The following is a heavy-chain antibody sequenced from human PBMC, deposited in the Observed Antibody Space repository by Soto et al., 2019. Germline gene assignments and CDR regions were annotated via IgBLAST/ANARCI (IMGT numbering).Heavy chain of an antibody. D-gene: IGHD3-3*01. CDR3: ASTIFGVVMYDY. CDR2: IIPIFGTA. V-gene: IGHV1-69*13. CDR1: GGTFSSYA. Sequence: SVKVSCKASGGTFSSYAISWVRQAPGQGLEWMGGIIPIFGTANYAQKFQGRVTITADESTSTAYMELSSLRSEDTAVYYCASTIFGVVMYDYWGQGTLVTVSS. J-gene: IGHJ4*02.